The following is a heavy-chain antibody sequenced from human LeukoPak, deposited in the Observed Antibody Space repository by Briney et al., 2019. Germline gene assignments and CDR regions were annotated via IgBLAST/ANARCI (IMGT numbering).Heavy chain of an antibody. J-gene: IGHJ6*03. CDR1: GYTFTGYY. Sequence: SVKVSCKASGYTFTGYYMHWVRQAPGQGLEWMGGIIPIFGTANYAQKFQGRVTITADESTSTAYMELSSLRSEDTAVYYCAHDFWRRADYYYYYYMDVWGKGTTVTVSS. V-gene: IGHV1-69*13. CDR3: AHDFWRRADYYYYYYMDV. CDR2: IIPIFGTA. D-gene: IGHD3-3*01.